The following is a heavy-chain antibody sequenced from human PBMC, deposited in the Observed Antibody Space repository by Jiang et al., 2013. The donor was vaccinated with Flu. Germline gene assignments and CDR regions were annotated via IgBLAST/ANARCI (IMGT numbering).Heavy chain of an antibody. CDR2: IYYSGST. CDR3: ARGDHWRTALDH. CDR1: GGSISSSNW. Sequence: PGLVKPSGTLSLTCAVSGGSISSSNWWSWVRQPPGKGLEWIGEIYYSGSTNYKPSLKSRVSISVDKSKSQFSLKLSSVTAADTAVYYCARGDHWRTALDHWGPGTLVTVSS. J-gene: IGHJ4*02. D-gene: IGHD1-1*01. V-gene: IGHV4-4*02.